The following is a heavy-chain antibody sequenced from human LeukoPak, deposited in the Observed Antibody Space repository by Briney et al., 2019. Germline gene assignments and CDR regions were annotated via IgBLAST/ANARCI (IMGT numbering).Heavy chain of an antibody. CDR1: GFXFNTYA. CDR2: ISPSGGIT. J-gene: IGHJ4*02. CDR3: AKGVNYFVLEY. Sequence: GGSLRLSCAASGFXFNTYAMSWVRQAPGKGLEWVSAISPSGGITYYEDSVKGRFTISRDNSKNTLYLQMNSLRAEDTAVYYCAKGVNYFVLEYWGQGTLVTISS. V-gene: IGHV3-23*01. D-gene: IGHD3-10*02.